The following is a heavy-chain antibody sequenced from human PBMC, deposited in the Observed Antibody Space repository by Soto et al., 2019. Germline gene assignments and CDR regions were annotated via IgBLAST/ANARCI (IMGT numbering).Heavy chain of an antibody. D-gene: IGHD2-2*01. CDR2: IWYDGSNK. Sequence: PGGSLRLSCAASGFTFSSYGMHWVRQAPGKGLEWVAVIWYDGSNKYYADSVKGRFTISRDNSKNTLYLQMNSLRAEDTAVYYCAKDHEGGYCSSSSCFEYFQHWGQGTLVTVSS. V-gene: IGHV3-33*06. J-gene: IGHJ1*01. CDR1: GFTFSSYG. CDR3: AKDHEGGYCSSSSCFEYFQH.